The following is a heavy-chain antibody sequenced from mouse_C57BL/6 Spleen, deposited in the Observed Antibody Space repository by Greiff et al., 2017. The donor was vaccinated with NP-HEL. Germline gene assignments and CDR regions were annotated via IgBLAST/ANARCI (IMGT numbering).Heavy chain of an antibody. V-gene: IGHV6-3*01. Sequence: EVHLVESGGGLVQPGGSMKLSCVASGFTFSNYWMNWVRQSPEKGLEWVAQIRLKSDNYATHYAESVKGRFTISRDDSKSSVYLQMNNLRAEDTGIYYCTGVRAGYFDYWGQGTTLTVSS. CDR1: GFTFSNYW. CDR2: IRLKSDNYAT. J-gene: IGHJ2*01. D-gene: IGHD2-14*01. CDR3: TGVRAGYFDY.